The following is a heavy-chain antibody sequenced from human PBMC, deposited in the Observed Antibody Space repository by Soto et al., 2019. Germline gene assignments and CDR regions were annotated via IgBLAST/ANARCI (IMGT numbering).Heavy chain of an antibody. J-gene: IGHJ4*01. CDR2: IKNKNDGGTT. CDR3: TGLWFGEIYNY. Sequence: EAELVESGGGLVKPGGSLTLSCAASGFSFKNAWMNWVRQAPGKGLEWVGRIKNKNDGGTTDYAAFVQGRFTISRDAPENTLYLHMTGQKTEDTAVYFCTGLWFGEIYNYWGQGSLVTVSS. CDR1: GFSFKNAW. V-gene: IGHV3-15*07. D-gene: IGHD3-10*01.